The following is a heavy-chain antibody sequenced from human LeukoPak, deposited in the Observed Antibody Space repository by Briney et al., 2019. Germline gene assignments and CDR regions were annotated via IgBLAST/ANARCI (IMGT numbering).Heavy chain of an antibody. D-gene: IGHD1-1*01. J-gene: IGHJ4*02. Sequence: PGGSLRLSCAASGFTFSSYSMNWVRQAPGKGLEWVSSISSGSSYIYYADSVKGRFTISRDNAKNSLYLQMNSLRAEDTAVYYCARVPLDNSGYYFDYWGQGTLVTVSS. CDR2: ISSGSSYI. V-gene: IGHV3-21*01. CDR3: ARVPLDNSGYYFDY. CDR1: GFTFSSYS.